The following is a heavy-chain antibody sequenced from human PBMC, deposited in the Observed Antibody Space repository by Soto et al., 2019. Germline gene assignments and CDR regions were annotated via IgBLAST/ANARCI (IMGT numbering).Heavy chain of an antibody. CDR3: ARDLDGSGSYYPDC. CDR2: ISAYNGNT. D-gene: IGHD3-10*01. V-gene: IGHV1-18*01. Sequence: ASLWVLCKASGYMFVTYGINWVRKAPGQALEWMGWISAYNGNTKYAQNLQGRVTMTTDASTSTAYMEMRSLRSDDTAVYYGARDLDGSGSYYPDCWGQ. J-gene: IGHJ6*01. CDR1: GYMFVTYG.